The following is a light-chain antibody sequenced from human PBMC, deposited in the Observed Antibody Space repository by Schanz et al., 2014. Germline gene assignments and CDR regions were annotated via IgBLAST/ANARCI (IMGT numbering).Light chain of an antibody. CDR2: NVN. CDR3: SSYAGSNNYVV. J-gene: IGLJ2*01. Sequence: QSALIQPPSVSGSPGQSVTISCTGTSSDVGSYDSVSWYQRHPGTVPKPMIYNVNTQPSGVPDRFSGSKSGNTASLTISGLQAEDEADYYCSSYAGSNNYVVFGGGTKLTVL. V-gene: IGLV2-8*01. CDR1: SSDVGSYDS.